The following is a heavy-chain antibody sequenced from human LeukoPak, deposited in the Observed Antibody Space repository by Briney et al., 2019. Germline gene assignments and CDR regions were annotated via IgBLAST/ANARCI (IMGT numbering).Heavy chain of an antibody. J-gene: IGHJ4*02. CDR3: AKDFNLGR. D-gene: IGHD3-16*01. CDR1: GFTFSSDT. Sequence: PGGSLRLSCAASGFTFSSDTMSWVRQAPGKGLEWVSAIRGSGDTTSYADSVKGRFAISRDNSKNTLYLEMNSLRAEDTAVYHCAKDFNLGRWGQGTLVTVSS. CDR2: IRGSGDTT. V-gene: IGHV3-23*01.